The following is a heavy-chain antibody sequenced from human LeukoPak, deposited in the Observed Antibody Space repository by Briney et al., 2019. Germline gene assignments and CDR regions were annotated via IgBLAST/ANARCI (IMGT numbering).Heavy chain of an antibody. Sequence: PGGSLRLSCAASGFTFSSYWMSWVRQAPGKWLEWVANIKQDGSEKYYVDSVKGRFTISRDNAKNSLYLQMNSLRAEDTAVYYCARASTAMAPYYYYMDVWGKGTTVTVSS. CDR1: GFTFSSYW. CDR3: ARASTAMAPYYYYMDV. D-gene: IGHD5-18*01. J-gene: IGHJ6*03. CDR2: IKQDGSEK. V-gene: IGHV3-7*01.